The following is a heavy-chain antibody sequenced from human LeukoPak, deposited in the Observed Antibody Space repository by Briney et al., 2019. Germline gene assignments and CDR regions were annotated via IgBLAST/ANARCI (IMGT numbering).Heavy chain of an antibody. CDR1: GGSFSGYY. V-gene: IGHV4-34*01. CDR3: ARAFGAFSWFDP. CDR2: INHSGST. J-gene: IGHJ5*02. D-gene: IGHD3-10*01. Sequence: SETLSLTCAVYGGSFSGYYWSWIRQPPGKGLEWIGEINHSGSTNYNPSLKSRVTISVDTSKNQFSLKLSSATAADTAVYYCARAFGAFSWFDPWGQGTLVTVSS.